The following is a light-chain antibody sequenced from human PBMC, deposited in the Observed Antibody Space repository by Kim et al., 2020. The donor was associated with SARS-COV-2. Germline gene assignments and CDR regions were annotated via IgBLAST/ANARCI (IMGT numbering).Light chain of an antibody. CDR3: QQGNTFPLT. Sequence: ASIGDRVTMTCRASQGISSWLAWYQRKPGKAPKLLIYAASTLQSGVPSRFSGSGSGTDFTLTISSLQPEDFATYSCQQGNTFPLTFGGGTKVDIK. CDR1: QGISSW. CDR2: AAS. V-gene: IGKV1-12*01. J-gene: IGKJ4*01.